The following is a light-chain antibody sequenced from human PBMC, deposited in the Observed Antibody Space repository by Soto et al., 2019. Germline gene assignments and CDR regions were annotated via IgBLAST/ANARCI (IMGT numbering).Light chain of an antibody. J-gene: IGLJ3*02. V-gene: IGLV2-23*01. CDR3: CSYAGSGSWV. CDR2: EGT. Sequence: QSALTQPASVSGSPGQSITISCTGTTSDVGSYNLVSWYQQYPGKAPKLMIYEGTKRPSGVSNRFSGSKSGNTASLTISGLQTEDEADYYCCSYAGSGSWVFGGGTKVTVL. CDR1: TSDVGSYNL.